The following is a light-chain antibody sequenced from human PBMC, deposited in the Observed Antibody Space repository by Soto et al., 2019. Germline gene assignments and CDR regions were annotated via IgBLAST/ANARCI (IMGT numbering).Light chain of an antibody. CDR3: QNYNSAPPWT. J-gene: IGKJ1*01. V-gene: IGKV1-27*01. CDR1: QDISHY. CDR2: AAS. Sequence: EIQMTQSPSSLSASVGDRVTITCRASQDISHYLAWYQQKPGKVPKLLIFAASTLQSGVPSRFSGSGSGTDFTLTISSLQYEYVATYYCQNYNSAPPWTFGQGTKVEIK.